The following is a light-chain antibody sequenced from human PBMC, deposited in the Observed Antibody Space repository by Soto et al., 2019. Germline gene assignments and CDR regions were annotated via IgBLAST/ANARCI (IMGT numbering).Light chain of an antibody. J-gene: IGKJ1*01. CDR3: QQRSNWPWT. V-gene: IGKV3-11*01. CDR1: LIVNSY. Sequence: ETVLTQSPATLSLSPGDRPTLSCRTRLIVNSYLAWYQQKAGQAPRLLIYDASNRATGIPARFSGSGSGTDFTLTISNLEPEDFAVYYCQQRSNWPWTFGQGTKVEIK. CDR2: DAS.